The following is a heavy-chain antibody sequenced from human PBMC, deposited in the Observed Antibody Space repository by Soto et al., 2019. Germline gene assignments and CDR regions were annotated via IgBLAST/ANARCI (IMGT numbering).Heavy chain of an antibody. V-gene: IGHV4-59*08. Sequence: SETLSLTCTVSGGSISSYYWSWIRQPPGKGLEWIGYIYYSGSTNYNPSLKSRVTISVDTSKNQFSLKLSSVTAADTAVYYCASHYYGSGPYNWFDPWGQGTLVTVSS. CDR2: IYYSGST. CDR3: ASHYYGSGPYNWFDP. D-gene: IGHD3-10*01. CDR1: GGSISSYY. J-gene: IGHJ5*02.